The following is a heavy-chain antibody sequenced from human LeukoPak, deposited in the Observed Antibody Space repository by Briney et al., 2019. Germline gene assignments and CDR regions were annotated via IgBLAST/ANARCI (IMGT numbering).Heavy chain of an antibody. J-gene: IGHJ6*02. CDR1: GFTFSSYG. CDR2: ISYDGSNK. CDR3: AKGVAGTPYYYYGMDV. V-gene: IGHV3-30*18. D-gene: IGHD6-19*01. Sequence: GGSLRLSCAASGFTFSSYGMHWVRQAPGKGLEWMAVISYDGSNKYYADSVKGRFTISRDNPKNTLYLQMNSLRAEDTAVYYCAKGVAGTPYYYYGMDVWGQGTTVTVSS.